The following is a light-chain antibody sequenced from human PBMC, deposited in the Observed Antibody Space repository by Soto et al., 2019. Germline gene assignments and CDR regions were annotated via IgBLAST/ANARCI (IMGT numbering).Light chain of an antibody. CDR1: QTVSSY. Sequence: EFVLTQSPGTLSLSPGERATLSCRASQTVSSYLAWYQQKPGQAPRLLIYDASNRATGIPARFSGSGSGTDFTLTISSLEPEDFAVYYCQQYNNWPPWTFGQGTKVDIK. CDR3: QQYNNWPPWT. J-gene: IGKJ1*01. CDR2: DAS. V-gene: IGKV3-11*01.